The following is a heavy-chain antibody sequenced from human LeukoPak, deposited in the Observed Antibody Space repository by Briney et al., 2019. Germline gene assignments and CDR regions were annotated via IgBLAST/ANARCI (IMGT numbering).Heavy chain of an antibody. CDR3: AREFTVGPTQTDAFDV. V-gene: IGHV3-74*01. Sequence: PGGSLSLSCAASGFTLSSYWMHWVRQVPGKGPLWVSRIKSDGSSTSYADSVKGRFTISRDNTKNTLHLQMNGLRVEDTAIYYCAREFTVGPTQTDAFDVWGQGTMVTVSS. CDR1: GFTLSSYW. D-gene: IGHD1-26*01. J-gene: IGHJ3*01. CDR2: IKSDGSST.